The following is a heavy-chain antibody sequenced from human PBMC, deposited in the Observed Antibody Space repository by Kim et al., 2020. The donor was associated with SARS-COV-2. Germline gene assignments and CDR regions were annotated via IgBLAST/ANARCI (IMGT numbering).Heavy chain of an antibody. CDR2: ST. D-gene: IGHD5-12*01. CDR3: ASSGSGYAYY. Sequence: STYYTPSLKSRVTISVDTSKNQFSRKLSSVTAADTAVYYCASSGSGYAYYWGQGTLVTVSS. V-gene: IGHV4-31*02. J-gene: IGHJ4*02.